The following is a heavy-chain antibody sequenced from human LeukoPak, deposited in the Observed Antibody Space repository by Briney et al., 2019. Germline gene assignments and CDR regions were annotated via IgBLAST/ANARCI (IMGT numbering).Heavy chain of an antibody. CDR2: IRNDGSNT. V-gene: IGHV3-30*02. J-gene: IGHJ3*02. CDR1: GFTFSSYG. D-gene: IGHD2-21*02. Sequence: GGSLRLSCAASGFTFSSYGMHWVRQAPGKGLEWVSVIRNDGSNTFYADSVLGRFTISRDNSKNTLYLQMNSLRTEDTAVYYCAKDPAARPLRLITDDAFDIWGQGTMVTVSS. CDR3: AKDPAARPLRLITDDAFDI.